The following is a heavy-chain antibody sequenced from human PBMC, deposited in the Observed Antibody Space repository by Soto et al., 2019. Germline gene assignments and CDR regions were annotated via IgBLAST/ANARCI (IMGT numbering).Heavy chain of an antibody. Sequence: EVQLVESGGGLVEPGGSLRLSCTASGFTFSNAWMTWVRQAPGKGLEWVGRIKSKTDGGTTDYAAPVKGRFTISRDDSKNTMYLQMNSLKTEDTAAYYCTIPRGPMIRPWGQGTLVTVSS. CDR3: TIPRGPMIRP. J-gene: IGHJ5*02. V-gene: IGHV3-15*01. CDR1: GFTFSNAW. D-gene: IGHD3-22*01. CDR2: IKSKTDGGTT.